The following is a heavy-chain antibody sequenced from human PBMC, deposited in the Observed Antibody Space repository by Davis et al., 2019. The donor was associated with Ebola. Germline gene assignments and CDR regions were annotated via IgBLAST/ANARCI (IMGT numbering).Heavy chain of an antibody. V-gene: IGHV4-34*01. CDR2: INHSGST. CDR1: GGSFSAYY. D-gene: IGHD6-19*01. Sequence: MLSETLSLTCAVYGGSFSAYYWSWIRQPPGQGLEWIGEINHSGSTNYNPSLKSRVTISVDTSKNQFSLKLSSVTAADTAVYYCARVYSSGWGGWFDPWGQGTLVTVSS. CDR3: ARVYSSGWGGWFDP. J-gene: IGHJ5*02.